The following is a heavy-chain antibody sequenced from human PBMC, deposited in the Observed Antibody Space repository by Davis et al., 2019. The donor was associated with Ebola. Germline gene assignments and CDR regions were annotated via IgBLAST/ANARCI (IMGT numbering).Heavy chain of an antibody. V-gene: IGHV4-59*01. CDR2: IYYSVST. J-gene: IGHJ5*02. D-gene: IGHD3-3*01. Sequence: GSLRLSCTVSGGSISSYYWSWIRQPPGKGLEWIGYIYYSVSTNYNPSLKSRVTISVDTSKNQFSLKLSSVTAADTAVYYCARLDYDFWSGYYTANWFDPWGQGTLVTVSS. CDR3: ARLDYDFWSGYYTANWFDP. CDR1: GGSISSYY.